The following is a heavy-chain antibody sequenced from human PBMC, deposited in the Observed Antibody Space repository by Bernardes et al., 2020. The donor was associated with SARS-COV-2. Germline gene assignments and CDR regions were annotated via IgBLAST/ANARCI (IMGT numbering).Heavy chain of an antibody. J-gene: IGHJ4*02. V-gene: IGHV3-15*01. CDR3: ITASRSPF. CDR2: IKSKTDGGTT. Sequence: GPLILFRAASGFTFSNAWMSWVRQAPVEVLQWVGRIKSKTDGGTTDYAAPVKGRFTISRDDSKDTLFLQMSSLKTEDAAVYYCITASRSPFRGQGTLVSVSS. CDR1: GFTFSNAW.